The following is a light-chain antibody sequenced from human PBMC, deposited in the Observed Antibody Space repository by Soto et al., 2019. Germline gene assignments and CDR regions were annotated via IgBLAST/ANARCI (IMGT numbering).Light chain of an antibody. CDR3: AGWDGSLKGFV. CDR2: ENN. V-gene: IGLV1-44*01. CDR1: ASNIGRDP. J-gene: IGLJ1*01. Sequence: QSALTQPPSGSGAPGQRVTISCSGSASNIGRDPVNWYQQVPGTAPKLLIYENNHRPSGVPDRFSGSKSGTSASLVISGLQSEDEAEYFCAGWDGSLKGFVFGTGTKVTVL.